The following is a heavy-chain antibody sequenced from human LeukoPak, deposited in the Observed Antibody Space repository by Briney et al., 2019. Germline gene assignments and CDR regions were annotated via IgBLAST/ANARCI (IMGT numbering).Heavy chain of an antibody. V-gene: IGHV4-34*01. Sequence: SETLSLTCAVYGGSFSGYYWSWIRQPPGKGLEWIGEINHSGSTNYNPSLKSRVTISVDTSKNQFSLKLSSVTAADTAVYYCARWASSRWYIYYFDYWGQGTLVTVSS. J-gene: IGHJ4*02. D-gene: IGHD6-13*01. CDR1: GGSFSGYY. CDR2: INHSGST. CDR3: ARWASSRWYIYYFDY.